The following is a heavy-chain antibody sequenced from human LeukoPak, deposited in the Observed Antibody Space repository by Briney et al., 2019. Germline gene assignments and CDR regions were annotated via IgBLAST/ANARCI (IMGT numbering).Heavy chain of an antibody. CDR1: GFTFSSYS. V-gene: IGHV3-23*01. CDR3: ALWANCSSTSCYTQYYYYMDV. D-gene: IGHD2-2*02. Sequence: GGSLRLSCAASGFTFSSYSMNWVRQAPGKGLEWVASINTSGDSTYYADSVKGRFTISRDNSKNTLYLQMDSLRAEDTAVYYSALWANCSSTSCYTQYYYYMDVWGKATTVTVPS. CDR2: INTSGDST. J-gene: IGHJ6*03.